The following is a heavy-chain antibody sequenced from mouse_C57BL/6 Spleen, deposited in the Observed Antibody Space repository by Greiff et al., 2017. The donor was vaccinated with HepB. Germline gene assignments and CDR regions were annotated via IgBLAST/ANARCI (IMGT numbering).Heavy chain of an antibody. D-gene: IGHD1-1*01. CDR3: AKEEGLITTVVAD. V-gene: IGHV1-7*01. Sequence: VQRVESGAELAKPGASVKLSCKASGYTFTSYWMHWVKQRPGQGLEWIGYINPSSGYTKYNQKFKDKATLTADKSSSTAYMQLSSLTYEDSAVYYCAKEEGLITTVVADWGQGTTLTVSS. CDR2: INPSSGYT. CDR1: GYTFTSYW. J-gene: IGHJ2*01.